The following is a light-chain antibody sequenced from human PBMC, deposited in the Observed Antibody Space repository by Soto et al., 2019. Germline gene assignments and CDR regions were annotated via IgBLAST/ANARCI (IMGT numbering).Light chain of an antibody. CDR2: EVS. J-gene: IGLJ3*02. CDR3: TSYVGSNIWV. V-gene: IGLV2-8*02. Sequence: QSVLTQPPSASRTPGQSVTISCTRTSSDVGAYKYVSWYQQYPGKAPKLMIYEVSKRPSGVPDRFSGSKSGNTASLTVSGLQAEDEADYYCTSYVGSNIWVFGGGTKLTVL. CDR1: SSDVGAYKY.